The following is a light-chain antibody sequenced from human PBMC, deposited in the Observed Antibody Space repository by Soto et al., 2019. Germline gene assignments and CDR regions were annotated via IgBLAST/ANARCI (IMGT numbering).Light chain of an antibody. CDR1: SGHSSYA. CDR3: QTWGTGIVV. CDR2: CNSDGSH. Sequence: QSVLTQSPSASASLGASVKLTCTLSSGHSSYAIAWHQQQPEKGPRYLMKCNSDGSHTKGDGIPDRFSGSRSGAERYLTISSLQSEDEADYYCQTWGTGIVVFGGGTQLTVL. J-gene: IGLJ2*01. V-gene: IGLV4-69*01.